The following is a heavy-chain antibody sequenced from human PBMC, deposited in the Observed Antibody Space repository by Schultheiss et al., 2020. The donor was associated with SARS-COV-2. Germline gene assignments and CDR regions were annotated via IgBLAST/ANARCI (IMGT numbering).Heavy chain of an antibody. CDR3: ARHGHHYYDSSSMWYFDY. J-gene: IGHJ4*02. Sequence: GGSLRLSCKGSGYSFTSYWIGWVRQMPGKGLEWMGIIYPGDSDTRYSQSFQGQVTISADKSISTAYLQWSSLKASDTAMYYCARHGHHYYDSSSMWYFDYWGQGTLVTVSS. CDR1: GYSFTSYW. D-gene: IGHD3-22*01. V-gene: IGHV5-51*01. CDR2: IYPGDSDT.